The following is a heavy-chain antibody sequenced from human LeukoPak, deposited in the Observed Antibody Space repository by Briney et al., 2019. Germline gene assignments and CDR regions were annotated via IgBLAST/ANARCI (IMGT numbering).Heavy chain of an antibody. V-gene: IGHV1-46*01. Sequence: VSAKVSCKASGYTFTSYYMHWVRQAPGQGLEWMGIINPSGGTTTYAQKFQGRVTMTRDTSTGTVYMELSSLRSEDTAVYYCARSDGNWFDPWGQGTLVTVSS. D-gene: IGHD2-8*01. CDR2: INPSGGTT. CDR3: ARSDGNWFDP. CDR1: GYTFTSYY. J-gene: IGHJ5*02.